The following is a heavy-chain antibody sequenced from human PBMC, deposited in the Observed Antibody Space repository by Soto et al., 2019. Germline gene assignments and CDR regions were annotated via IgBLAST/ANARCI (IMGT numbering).Heavy chain of an antibody. J-gene: IGHJ3*02. CDR3: AKDRSGWGYFDI. D-gene: IGHD3-16*01. Sequence: EVQVLESGGGLVQPGGSLRLSCSASGFTFNDINWVRQAPGKGLEWISRITGGGHTDYVDSVKGRFTISRDNSKNTVYLQMNSLRADDTAVYYCAKDRSGWGYFDIWGQGTVVTVSS. V-gene: IGHV3-23*01. CDR2: ITGGGHT. CDR1: GFTFND.